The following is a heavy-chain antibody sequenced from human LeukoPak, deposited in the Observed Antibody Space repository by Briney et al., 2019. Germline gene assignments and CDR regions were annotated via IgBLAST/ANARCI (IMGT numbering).Heavy chain of an antibody. CDR3: ARQGYSSGYIDY. Sequence: SETLSLTCTVSGGSISSYYWSWIRQPPGKGLEWIGYIYYSGSTNYNPSLKSRVTISVDTSKNQFSLKLSSVTAADTAVYYCARQGYSSGYIDYWGKGTLVTVSS. CDR1: GGSISSYY. CDR2: IYYSGST. V-gene: IGHV4-59*08. J-gene: IGHJ4*02. D-gene: IGHD6-19*01.